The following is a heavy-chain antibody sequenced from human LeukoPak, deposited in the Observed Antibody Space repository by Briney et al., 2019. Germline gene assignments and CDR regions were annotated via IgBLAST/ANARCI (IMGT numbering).Heavy chain of an antibody. D-gene: IGHD2-15*01. V-gene: IGHV1-69*01. J-gene: IGHJ4*02. CDR3: ALVVVAAVGWY. CDR1: GGTFSSYA. Sequence: SVKVSCKASGGTFSSYAISWVRQAPGQGLEWMGGIIPIFGTANYAQKFQGRVTITADESTSTAYMELSRLRSDDTAVYYCALVVVAAVGWYWGQGTLVTVSS. CDR2: IIPIFGTA.